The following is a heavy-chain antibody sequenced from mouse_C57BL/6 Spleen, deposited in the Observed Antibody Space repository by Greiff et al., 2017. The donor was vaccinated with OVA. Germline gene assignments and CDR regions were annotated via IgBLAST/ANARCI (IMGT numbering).Heavy chain of an antibody. Sequence: VQLQRSGAELVRPGTSVKVSCKASGYAFTNYLIEWVKQRPGQGLEWIGVINPGSGGTNYNEKFKGKATLTADKSSSTAYMQLSSLTSEDSAVYFCAREGLYYYGSSYVRYFDVWGTGTTVTVSS. CDR1: GYAFTNYL. CDR2: INPGSGGT. V-gene: IGHV1-54*01. CDR3: AREGLYYYGSSYVRYFDV. J-gene: IGHJ1*03. D-gene: IGHD1-1*01.